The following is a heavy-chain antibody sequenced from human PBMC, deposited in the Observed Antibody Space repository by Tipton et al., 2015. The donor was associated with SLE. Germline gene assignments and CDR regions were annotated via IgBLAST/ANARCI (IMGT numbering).Heavy chain of an antibody. CDR3: ARGRPLVGATEGWFDP. D-gene: IGHD1-26*01. CDR1: GGSFSGYY. Sequence: TLSLTCAVYGGSFSGYYWSWIRQPPGKGLEWIGYIYYSGSTNYNPSLKSRVTISVDTSKNQFSLKLSFVTAADTAVYYCARGRPLVGATEGWFDPWGQGTLVTVSS. CDR2: IYYSGST. J-gene: IGHJ5*02. V-gene: IGHV4-59*01.